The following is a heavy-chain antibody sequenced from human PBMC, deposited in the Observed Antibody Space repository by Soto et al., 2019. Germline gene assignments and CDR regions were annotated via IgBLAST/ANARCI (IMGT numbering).Heavy chain of an antibody. D-gene: IGHD3-10*01. CDR3: ARGSSAWPHYYWDGMDV. Sequence: NPSETLSLTCAVSGGSISSSTYSWNWIRQPPGKGLEWIGFIYHNGSTHCNPSLKSRVTISVDRSKNHFSLKLSSVTAADTAVYYCARGSSAWPHYYWDGMDVWGQGTTVTVYS. V-gene: IGHV4-30-2*01. CDR2: IYHNGST. J-gene: IGHJ6*02. CDR1: GGSISSSTYS.